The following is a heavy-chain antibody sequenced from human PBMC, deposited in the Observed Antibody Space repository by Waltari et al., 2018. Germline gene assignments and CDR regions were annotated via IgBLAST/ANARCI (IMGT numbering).Heavy chain of an antibody. D-gene: IGHD3-10*01. J-gene: IGHJ4*02. V-gene: IGHV1-8*03. CDR2: MNPNSGNT. Sequence: QVQLVQSGAEVKKPGASVKVSCKASGYTFTTYDINWVRQATGQGLEWMGWMNPNSGNTGYAQKFQGRVTITRNTSISTAYMELNSLRAEDTAVYYCAKGGWFRESNDYWGQGTLVTVSS. CDR3: AKGGWFRESNDY. CDR1: GYTFTTYD.